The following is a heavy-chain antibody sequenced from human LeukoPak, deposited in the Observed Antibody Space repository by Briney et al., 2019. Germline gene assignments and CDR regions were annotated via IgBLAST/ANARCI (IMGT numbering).Heavy chain of an antibody. V-gene: IGHV3-66*01. J-gene: IGHJ4*02. D-gene: IGHD4-17*01. CDR3: ARGFRSVTTWGYFDY. CDR1: GFTVSTNY. Sequence: GGSLRLSCAASGFTVSTNYMSWVRQAPGKGLEWVSLIYSGGGTYYADSVKGRFTISRDNSRNTLSLQMNSLRVDDAAVYYCARGFRSVTTWGYFDYWGQGALVTVSS. CDR2: IYSGGGT.